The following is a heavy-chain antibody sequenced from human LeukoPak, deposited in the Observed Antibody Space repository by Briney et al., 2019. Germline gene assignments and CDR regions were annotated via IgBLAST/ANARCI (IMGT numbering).Heavy chain of an antibody. CDR1: GGSFSGYY. D-gene: IGHD3-10*02. CDR2: INHSGST. Sequence: SETLSLTCAVYGGSFSGYYWSWIRQPPGKGLEWIGEINHSGSTNYNPSLKSRVTISVDTSKNQFSLKLSSVTAADTAVYYCARHFTMSNWFDPWGQGTLVTVSS. CDR3: ARHFTMSNWFDP. J-gene: IGHJ5*02. V-gene: IGHV4-34*01.